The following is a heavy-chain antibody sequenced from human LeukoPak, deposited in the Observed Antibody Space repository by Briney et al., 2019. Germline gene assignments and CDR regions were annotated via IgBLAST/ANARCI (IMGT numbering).Heavy chain of an antibody. Sequence: GGSLRPSCAASGFTFSSYAMSWVRQAPGKGLEWVSAISGSGGSTYYADSVKGRFTISRDNSKNTLYLQMNSLRAEDTAVYYCAKDPRGYYDSSGYYYHYWGQGTLVTVSS. CDR3: AKDPRGYYDSSGYYYHY. D-gene: IGHD3-22*01. V-gene: IGHV3-23*01. CDR1: GFTFSSYA. J-gene: IGHJ4*02. CDR2: ISGSGGST.